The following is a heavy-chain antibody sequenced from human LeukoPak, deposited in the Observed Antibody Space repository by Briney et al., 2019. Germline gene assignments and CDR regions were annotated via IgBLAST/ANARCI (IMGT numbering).Heavy chain of an antibody. CDR1: GFTFSSSD. CDR3: AKASSNYFYYFEY. CDR2: ISYDATNK. D-gene: IGHD2/OR15-2a*01. Sequence: GRSLRLSCAASGFTFSSSDMHWVRQAPGKGLEWVAVISYDATNKYYADSVKGRFTLSRDNSKNTLYLQTNTLRDEDTAVYYCAKASSNYFYYFEYWGQGTLVTVSS. V-gene: IGHV3-30*18. J-gene: IGHJ4*02.